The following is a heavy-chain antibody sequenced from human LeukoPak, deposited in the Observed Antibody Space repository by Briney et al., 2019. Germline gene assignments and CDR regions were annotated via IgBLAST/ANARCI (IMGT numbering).Heavy chain of an antibody. CDR1: GFIFSQYS. CDR3: ATRGYSYGYGNWFDP. CDR2: IRSSSET. V-gene: IGHV3-48*01. D-gene: IGHD5-18*01. Sequence: PGGSLRLSCAASGFIFSQYSMNWVRQAPGKGLEWVSHIRSSSETFYADSVKGRFTISRDNSKNTLYLQMNSLRAEDTAVYYCATRGYSYGYGNWFDPWGQGTLVTVSS. J-gene: IGHJ5*02.